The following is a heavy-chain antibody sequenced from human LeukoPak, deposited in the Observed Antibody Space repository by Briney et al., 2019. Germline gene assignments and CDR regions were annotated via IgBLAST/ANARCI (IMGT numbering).Heavy chain of an antibody. D-gene: IGHD6-13*01. V-gene: IGHV3-73*01. CDR1: GFTFSGSA. Sequence: GGTLRLSCAVSGFTFSGSAMHWGRDAPGKGLEWVGRISTTATSYATAYAASVKDRFTISRDDSKNTAYLQMSSLQTEDTPVDYCSRREYSGTWYEDYWGQGTLVTVSS. CDR3: SRREYSGTWYEDY. J-gene: IGHJ4*02. CDR2: ISTTATSYAT.